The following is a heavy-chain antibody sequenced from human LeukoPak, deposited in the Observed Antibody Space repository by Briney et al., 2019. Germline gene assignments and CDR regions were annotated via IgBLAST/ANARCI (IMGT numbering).Heavy chain of an antibody. CDR2: INHSGST. J-gene: IGHJ4*02. D-gene: IGHD6-19*01. V-gene: IGHV4-34*01. Sequence: PSETLSLTCAVYGGSFSGYHWSWIRQPPGKGLEWIGEINHSGSTNYNPSLKSRVTISVDTSKNQFSLKLSSVTAADTAVYYCALTAVAGVDYWGQGTLVTVSS. CDR3: ALTAVAGVDY. CDR1: GGSFSGYH.